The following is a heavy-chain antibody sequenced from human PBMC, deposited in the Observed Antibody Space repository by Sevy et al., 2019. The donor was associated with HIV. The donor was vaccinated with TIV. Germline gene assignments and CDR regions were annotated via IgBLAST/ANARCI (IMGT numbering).Heavy chain of an antibody. CDR1: GFTFSNAW. V-gene: IGHV3-15*07. Sequence: GGSLRLSCAASGFTFSNAWMNWVRQAPGKGLEWVGRIKSKTDGGTKDYVAPVKGRFTISKDDSKNTLYLQRNSLKTEDTAVYYCTTDGYSSGLLDYWGQGTLVTVSS. J-gene: IGHJ4*02. CDR3: TTDGYSSGLLDY. D-gene: IGHD6-19*01. CDR2: IKSKTDGGTK.